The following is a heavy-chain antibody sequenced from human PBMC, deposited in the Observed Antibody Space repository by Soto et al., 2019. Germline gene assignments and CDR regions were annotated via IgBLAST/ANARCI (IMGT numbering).Heavy chain of an antibody. CDR3: ARSGYRSDSSGYYFAADAFDI. V-gene: IGHV1-69*13. CDR2: IIPIFGTA. J-gene: IGHJ3*02. Sequence: ASVKVSCKASGGTFSSYAISWVRQAPGQGLEWMGGIIPIFGTANYAQKFQGRVTITADESTSTAYMELSSLRSGDTAVYYCARSGYRSDSSGYYFAADAFDIWGQGTMVTVSS. CDR1: GGTFSSYA. D-gene: IGHD3-22*01.